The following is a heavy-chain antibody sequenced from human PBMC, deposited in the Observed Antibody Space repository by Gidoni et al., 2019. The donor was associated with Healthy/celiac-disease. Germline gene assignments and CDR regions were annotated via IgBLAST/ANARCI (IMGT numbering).Heavy chain of an antibody. J-gene: IGHJ4*02. Sequence: EVQLVESGGGLVQPGRSLRLSCAASGFTFADYAMHWVRQAPGKGLEWVSGISWNSGSIGYADSVKGRFTISRDNAKNSLYLQMNSLRAEDTALFYCAKDMELAAAGTVDYWGQGTLVTVSS. CDR2: ISWNSGSI. CDR1: GFTFADYA. D-gene: IGHD6-13*01. V-gene: IGHV3-9*01. CDR3: AKDMELAAAGTVDY.